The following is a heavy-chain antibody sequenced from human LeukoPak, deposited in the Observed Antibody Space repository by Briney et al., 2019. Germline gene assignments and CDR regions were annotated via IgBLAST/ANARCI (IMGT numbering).Heavy chain of an antibody. CDR3: ARAFTYYDFWSGYLGRYFGY. J-gene: IGHJ4*02. Sequence: SETLSLTCAVYGGSFSGYYWSWIRQPPGKGLEWIGEINHSGSTNYNPSLKSRVTISVDTSKNQFSLKLSSVTAADTAVYYCARAFTYYDFWSGYLGRYFGYWGQGTLVTVSS. CDR1: GGSFSGYY. V-gene: IGHV4-34*01. D-gene: IGHD3-3*01. CDR2: INHSGST.